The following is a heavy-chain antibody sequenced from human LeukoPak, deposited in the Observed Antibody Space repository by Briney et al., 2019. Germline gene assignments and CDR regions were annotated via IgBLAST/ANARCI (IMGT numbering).Heavy chain of an antibody. D-gene: IGHD6-19*01. CDR3: ARSGGWQSPFDY. Sequence: PSETLSLTCIVSGGSISTGDYYWAWIRQPPGKGLEWIGYIYTSGSTNYNPSLKSRVTISLDTSKNHFSLNLSSVTAADTAMYYCARSGGWQSPFDYWGQGTLVTVSS. V-gene: IGHV4-4*09. CDR2: IYTSGST. CDR1: GGSISTGDYY. J-gene: IGHJ4*02.